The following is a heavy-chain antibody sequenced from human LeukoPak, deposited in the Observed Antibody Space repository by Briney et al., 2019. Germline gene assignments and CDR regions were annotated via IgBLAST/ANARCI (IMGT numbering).Heavy chain of an antibody. D-gene: IGHD6-19*01. J-gene: IGHJ4*02. CDR3: ASSLMAGPLDY. Sequence: TGGSLRLSCAAFGFTVSSNYMSWVRQAPGKGLEWVSVIYSGSSTYYADSVKGRFTISRDNSKNTLYLQMNSLRAEDTAVYYCASSLMAGPLDYWGQGTLVTVSS. V-gene: IGHV3-66*01. CDR1: GFTVSSNY. CDR2: IYSGSST.